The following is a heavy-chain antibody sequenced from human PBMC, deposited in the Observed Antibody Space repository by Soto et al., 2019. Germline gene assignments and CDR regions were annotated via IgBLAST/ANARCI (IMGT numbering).Heavy chain of an antibody. CDR3: ARGIAAAGALYDY. D-gene: IGHD6-13*01. CDR1: GFTVSSNY. V-gene: IGHV3-53*01. Sequence: GGSLRLSCAASGFTVSSNYMSLVRQAPGKGLEWVSVIYSGGSTYYADSVKGRFTISRDNSKNTLYLQMNSLRAEDTAVYYCARGIAAAGALYDYWGQGTLVTVSS. J-gene: IGHJ4*02. CDR2: IYSGGST.